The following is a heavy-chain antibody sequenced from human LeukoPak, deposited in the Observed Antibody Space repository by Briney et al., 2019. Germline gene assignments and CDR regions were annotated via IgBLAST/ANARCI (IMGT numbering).Heavy chain of an antibody. CDR1: GFTFSRSS. CDR2: ISSNGGTI. Sequence: GGSLRLSCVASGFTFSRSSLNWVRQAPGKGLEWLSYISSNGGTIYYADSVKGRFTISRDNVNNSLHLEMNSPRAEDTAVYYCARLIITSDDAYWGQGTLVTVSS. J-gene: IGHJ4*02. D-gene: IGHD3-16*01. CDR3: ARLIITSDDAY. V-gene: IGHV3-48*01.